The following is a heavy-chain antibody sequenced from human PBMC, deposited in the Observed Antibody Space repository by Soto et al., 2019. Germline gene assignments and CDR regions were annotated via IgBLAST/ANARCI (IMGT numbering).Heavy chain of an antibody. CDR3: ARSIAVAGLDY. Sequence: LRLSCASSGFTFSTYAVHWVRQAPGKGLEWVAVISNDESKKYYANSVKGRFTISRDNSNNTGYLQMNSLRREDTAIYYCARSIAVAGLDYWGPGTLVTVSS. J-gene: IGHJ4*02. D-gene: IGHD6-19*01. CDR1: GFTFSTYA. CDR2: ISNDESKK. V-gene: IGHV3-30-3*01.